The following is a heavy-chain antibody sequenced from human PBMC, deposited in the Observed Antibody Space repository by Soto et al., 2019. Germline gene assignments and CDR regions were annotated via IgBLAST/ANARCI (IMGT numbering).Heavy chain of an antibody. Sequence: QVQLVESGGGVVQPGRSLRLSCAASGFTFSSYGMHWVRQAPGKGLEWVAVIWYDGSNKYYADSVKGRFTISRDNSKNTLYMQMYSLRAEDTAVYYCAREGGDSGYDWNYYYMDVWGKGTTVTVSS. CDR3: AREGGDSGYDWNYYYMDV. J-gene: IGHJ6*03. V-gene: IGHV3-33*01. D-gene: IGHD5-12*01. CDR1: GFTFSSYG. CDR2: IWYDGSNK.